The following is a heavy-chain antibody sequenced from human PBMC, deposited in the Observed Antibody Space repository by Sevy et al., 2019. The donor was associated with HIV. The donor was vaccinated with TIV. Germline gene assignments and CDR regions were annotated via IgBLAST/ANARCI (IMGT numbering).Heavy chain of an antibody. D-gene: IGHD3-3*01. V-gene: IGHV3-21*04. CDR1: GFTFRTYS. Sequence: GGSRRLSCAASGFTFRTYSMNWVRQAPGKGLEWLSSISDDSRCIYYSDSVKGRFTISRANAKNLLFLQMNNLRVEDTAIYYCARDFTIFGVVSGIDYWGQGNLVTVSS. CDR2: ISDDSRCI. CDR3: ARDFTIFGVVSGIDY. J-gene: IGHJ4*02.